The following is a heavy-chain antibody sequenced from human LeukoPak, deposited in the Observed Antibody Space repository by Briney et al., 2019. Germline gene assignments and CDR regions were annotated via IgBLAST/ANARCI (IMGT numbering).Heavy chain of an antibody. V-gene: IGHV3-9*01. J-gene: IGHJ4*02. CDR2: ISWNSGSI. CDR3: ARAYNWNYVGYFDY. D-gene: IGHD1-7*01. CDR1: GFTFDDYA. Sequence: PGRSLRLSCAASGFTFDDYAMHWVRQAPGKGLEWVSGISWNSGSIGYADSVKGRFTISRDNAKSSLYLQMNSLRAEDTALYYCARAYNWNYVGYFDYWGQGTLVTVSS.